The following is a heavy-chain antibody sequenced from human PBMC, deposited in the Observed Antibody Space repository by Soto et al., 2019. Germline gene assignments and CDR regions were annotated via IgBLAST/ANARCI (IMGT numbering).Heavy chain of an antibody. J-gene: IGHJ5*01. CDR1: GFTVSSNY. Sequence: EVQLVESGGGLVQPGGSLRLSCAASGFTVSSNYMSWVRQAPGKGLAWVSVIYIGGSTYYADSVKGRFTISRHNSKNTLYLQMNSLGAEDTAVYYCARGNRAAAGTGNWFGSWGEGTLVTVSS. V-gene: IGHV3-53*04. CDR3: ARGNRAAAGTGNWFGS. CDR2: IYIGGST. D-gene: IGHD6-13*01.